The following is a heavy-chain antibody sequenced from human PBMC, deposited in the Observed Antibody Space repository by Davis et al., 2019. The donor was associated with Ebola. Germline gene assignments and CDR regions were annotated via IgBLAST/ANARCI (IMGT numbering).Heavy chain of an antibody. J-gene: IGHJ4*02. CDR3: ARGRRLLWFRELLYFDY. CDR1: GGSISSSSYY. D-gene: IGHD3-10*01. CDR2: INHSGST. V-gene: IGHV4-39*07. Sequence: MPSETLSLTCTVSGGSISSSSYYWGWIRQPPGKGLEWIGEINHSGSTNYNPSLKSRVTISVDTSKNQFSLKLSSVTAADTAVYYCARGRRLLWFRELLYFDYWGQGTLVTVSS.